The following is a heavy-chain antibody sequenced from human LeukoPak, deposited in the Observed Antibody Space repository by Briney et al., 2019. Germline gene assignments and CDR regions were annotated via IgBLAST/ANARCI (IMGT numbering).Heavy chain of an antibody. CDR2: IYPGESDT. J-gene: IGHJ4*02. D-gene: IGHD1-1*01. V-gene: IGHV5-51*03. CDR1: GYSFTRYW. CDR3: ARRVGRTGTTDFDY. Sequence: KPGESLKISCKGSGYSFTRYWIGWVRQMPGKGLEWMGIIYPGESDTRYSPSFQGQVTISADKSISTAYLQWSSLKASDTAMYYYARRVGRTGTTDFDYWGQGTLVTVSS.